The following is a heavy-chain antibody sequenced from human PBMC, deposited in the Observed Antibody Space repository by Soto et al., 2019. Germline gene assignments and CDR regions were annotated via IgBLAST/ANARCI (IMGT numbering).Heavy chain of an antibody. CDR3: GSGPSRDKVYF. CDR1: GGSVSSGSYY. Sequence: SETLSLTCTVSGGSVSSGSYYWSWIRQPPGKGLEWIGYIYYSGSTNYNPSLKSQVTISVDTSKNQFSLKLSSVTAADTAVYFCGSGPSRDKVYFWGKGALVPVSS. J-gene: IGHJ4*02. D-gene: IGHD6-25*01. CDR2: IYYSGST. V-gene: IGHV4-61*01.